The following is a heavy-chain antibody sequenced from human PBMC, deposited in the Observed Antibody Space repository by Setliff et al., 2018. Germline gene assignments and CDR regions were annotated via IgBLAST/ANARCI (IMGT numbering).Heavy chain of an antibody. J-gene: IGHJ6*03. CDR3: AREQWLDPPGYYYMDV. D-gene: IGHD6-19*01. V-gene: IGHV4-39*07. CDR2: IYYSGST. Sequence: PSETLSLTCTVSGGSISSSSYYWGWTRQPPGKGLEWIGSIYYSGSTYYNPSLKSRVTISVDTSKNQFSLKLNSVTAADMAVYYCAREQWLDPPGYYYMDVWAKGTTVTVSS. CDR1: GGSISSSSYY.